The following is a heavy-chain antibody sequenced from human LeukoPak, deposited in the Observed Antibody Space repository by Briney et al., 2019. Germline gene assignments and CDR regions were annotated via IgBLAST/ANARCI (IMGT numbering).Heavy chain of an antibody. Sequence: GGSLRLSCAASGFTVSSNYMGWVRQAPGKGLEWVSALSGNGAKTYYVDAVKGRFTISRDNSKNTLYLQMSSLRAEDTAVYYCTKDDGSYGFDHWGQGTLVTVSS. CDR2: LSGNGAKT. CDR1: GFTVSSNY. V-gene: IGHV3-23*01. D-gene: IGHD5-18*01. CDR3: TKDDGSYGFDH. J-gene: IGHJ5*02.